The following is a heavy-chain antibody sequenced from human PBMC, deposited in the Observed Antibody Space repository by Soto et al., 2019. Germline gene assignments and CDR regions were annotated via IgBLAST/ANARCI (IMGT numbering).Heavy chain of an antibody. D-gene: IGHD3-22*01. Sequence: GGSLRLSCAASGFTFSSYSMNWVRQAPGKGLEWVSYISSSSSTIYYADSVKGRFTISRDNAKNSLYLQMNSLRDEDTAVYYCARALLLYDSSGYYNYYYGMDVWGQGTTVTVSS. J-gene: IGHJ6*02. CDR3: ARALLLYDSSGYYNYYYGMDV. CDR1: GFTFSSYS. V-gene: IGHV3-48*02. CDR2: ISSSSSTI.